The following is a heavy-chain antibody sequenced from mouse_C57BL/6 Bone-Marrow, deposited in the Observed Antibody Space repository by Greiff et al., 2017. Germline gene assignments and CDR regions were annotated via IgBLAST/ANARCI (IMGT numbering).Heavy chain of an antibody. CDR2: IRSKSNNYAT. D-gene: IGHD1-1*01. Sequence: EVHLVESGGGLVQPKGSLKLSCAASGFSFNTYAMNWVRQAPGKGLEWVARIRSKSNNYATYYADSVKDRFTISRDDSESMLYLQMNNLKTEDTAMYYCDGSSYDYAMDYWGQGTSVTVSS. CDR3: DGSSYDYAMDY. CDR1: GFSFNTYA. V-gene: IGHV10-1*01. J-gene: IGHJ4*01.